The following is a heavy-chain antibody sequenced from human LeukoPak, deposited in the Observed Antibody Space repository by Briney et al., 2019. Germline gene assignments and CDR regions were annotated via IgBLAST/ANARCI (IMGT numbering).Heavy chain of an antibody. Sequence: PSETLSLTCTVSGGSISSYYWSWIRQPAGKGLEWIGRIYTSGSTNYNPSLKSRVTMSVDTSKNQFSLKLSSVTAADTAVYYCARDPTRYSSSSATDAFDIWGQGTMVTVSS. D-gene: IGHD6-6*01. V-gene: IGHV4-4*07. CDR3: ARDPTRYSSSSATDAFDI. CDR2: IYTSGST. CDR1: GGSISSYY. J-gene: IGHJ3*02.